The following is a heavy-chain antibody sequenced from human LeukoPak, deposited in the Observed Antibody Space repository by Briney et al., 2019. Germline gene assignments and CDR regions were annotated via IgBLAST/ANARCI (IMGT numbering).Heavy chain of an antibody. V-gene: IGHV3-23*01. J-gene: IGHJ3*02. Sequence: QPGGSLRLSCAASGFTFSSYGMNWVRQAPGNGLEWVSGISASAGNTYYADSVKGRFTISRDNSKNTLSLQMDSLRAEDTAVYYCAKVGGGSSSEIWGQGTMVTVSS. D-gene: IGHD1-26*01. CDR2: ISASAGNT. CDR1: GFTFSSYG. CDR3: AKVGGGSSSEI.